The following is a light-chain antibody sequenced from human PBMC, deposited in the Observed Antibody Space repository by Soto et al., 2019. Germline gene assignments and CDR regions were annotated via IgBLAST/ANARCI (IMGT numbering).Light chain of an antibody. Sequence: DIQMTQSPPTLSASAGDRVTITCRASESISSWLAWYQQKPGKAPKLLIYKASSLESGVPSRFSGSGSGTEFTLTISSLQPDDFATYYCQQYNSYSRTFGQGTKVDIK. CDR1: ESISSW. CDR2: KAS. J-gene: IGKJ1*01. CDR3: QQYNSYSRT. V-gene: IGKV1-5*03.